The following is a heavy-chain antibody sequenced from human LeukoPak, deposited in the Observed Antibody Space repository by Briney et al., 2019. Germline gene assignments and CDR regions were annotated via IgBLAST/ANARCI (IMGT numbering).Heavy chain of an antibody. V-gene: IGHV3-23*01. CDR3: AKIIAVAVYGSFDY. Sequence: GGSLRLSCAASGFTFSNAWMSWARQAPGKGLEWVSGISGSDGNTYYADSVKGRFTISRDNSKNTLYLQMNSLRAEDTAVYYCAKIIAVAVYGSFDYWGQGTPVTVSS. J-gene: IGHJ4*02. D-gene: IGHD6-19*01. CDR1: GFTFSNAW. CDR2: ISGSDGNT.